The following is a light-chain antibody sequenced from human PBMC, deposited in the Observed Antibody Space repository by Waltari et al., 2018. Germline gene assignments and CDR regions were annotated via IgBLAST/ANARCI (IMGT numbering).Light chain of an antibody. V-gene: IGKV3-15*01. Sequence: EIVMTQSPATLSVSPGERATLSCRASQSVSSNLAWYQQKPGQAPRRLIYGASTRANGIPARFSGSGSWTEFTLTISSLQSEDFSVYYCQQYNNWPPLTFGGGTKVEIK. J-gene: IGKJ4*01. CDR2: GAS. CDR1: QSVSSN. CDR3: QQYNNWPPLT.